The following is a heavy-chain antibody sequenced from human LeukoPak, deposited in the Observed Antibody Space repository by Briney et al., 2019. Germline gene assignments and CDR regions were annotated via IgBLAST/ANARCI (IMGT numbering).Heavy chain of an antibody. J-gene: IGHJ4*02. CDR1: VYTLTELS. CDR2: FDPEDGET. Sequence: ASVKASYKVSVYTLTELSMHWVRQAPGKGLEWMGGFDPEDGETIYAQKFQGRVTVTEDTSTDTAYLELSSLRSEDTAVYYCATYDYVWGSYRPSFDYWGQGTLVPVSS. CDR3: ATYDYVWGSYRPSFDY. D-gene: IGHD3-16*02. V-gene: IGHV1-24*01.